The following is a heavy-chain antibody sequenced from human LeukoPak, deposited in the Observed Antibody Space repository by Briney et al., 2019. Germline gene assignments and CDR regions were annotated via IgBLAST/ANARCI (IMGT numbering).Heavy chain of an antibody. CDR3: ARAYCGGDCHYYYYGMDV. J-gene: IGHJ6*02. Sequence: GASAKVSCKASGYTFTGYYMHWVRQAPGQGLEWMGWINPNSGGTNYAQKFQGRVTMTRDTSISTAYMELSRLRSDDTAVYYCARAYCGGDCHYYYYGMDVWGQGTTVTVSS. D-gene: IGHD2-21*02. V-gene: IGHV1-2*02. CDR1: GYTFTGYY. CDR2: INPNSGGT.